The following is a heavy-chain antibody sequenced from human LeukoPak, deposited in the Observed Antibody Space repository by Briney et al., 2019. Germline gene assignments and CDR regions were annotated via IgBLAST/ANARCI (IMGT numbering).Heavy chain of an antibody. D-gene: IGHD4-17*01. CDR1: GGSISSGGYY. CDR3: ARGSLIGYGDYYFDY. Sequence: NSSETLSLTCTVSGGSISSGGYYWSWIRQHPGKGLEWFGYIYYSGSTYYNPSLKSRVTITVDTSKNQFSLKLSSVTAADTAVYYCARGSLIGYGDYYFDYWGQGTLVTVSS. CDR2: IYYSGST. V-gene: IGHV4-31*03. J-gene: IGHJ4*02.